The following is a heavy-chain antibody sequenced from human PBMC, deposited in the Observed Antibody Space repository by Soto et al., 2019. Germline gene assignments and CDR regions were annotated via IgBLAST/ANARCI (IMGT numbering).Heavy chain of an antibody. Sequence: SETLSLTCTVSGGSISSYYWSWIRQPPGKGLDWIGSVYYSGSTNYNPSLKGRVTISVDKSKNHVSLRLSSVTAADTAVYYCARHSLYGGPFDPWGQGTLVTVSP. CDR2: VYYSGST. CDR3: ARHSLYGGPFDP. D-gene: IGHD3-10*01. J-gene: IGHJ5*02. V-gene: IGHV4-59*08. CDR1: GGSISSYY.